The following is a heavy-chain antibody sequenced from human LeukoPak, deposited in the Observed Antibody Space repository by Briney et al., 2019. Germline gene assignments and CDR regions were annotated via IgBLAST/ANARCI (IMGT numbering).Heavy chain of an antibody. CDR1: GYPFRDYQ. V-gene: IGHV1-2*02. J-gene: IGHJ4*02. D-gene: IGHD3-9*01. CDR2: INPDSGDT. CDR3: ARGQYYKILTGSFQY. Sequence: GASVKVSCKASGYPFRDYQMHWVRQAPGQGLESLGWINPDSGDTNFAQDFQGRVSMTRDTSISTAYLELSRLTSDDTAYYYCARGQYYKILTGSFQYWGQGTLVTVSS.